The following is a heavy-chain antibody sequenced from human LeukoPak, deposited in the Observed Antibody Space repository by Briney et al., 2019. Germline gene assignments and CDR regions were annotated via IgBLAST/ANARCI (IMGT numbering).Heavy chain of an antibody. J-gene: IGHJ6*02. Sequence: ASVKVSCKASGGTFSSYAISWVRQAPGQGLEWMGRIIPILGIANYAQKFQGRVTITADKSTSTAYMELSSLRSEDMAVYYCARVGGSYYYGMDVWGQGTTVTVSS. V-gene: IGHV1-69*04. CDR3: ARVGGSYYYGMDV. D-gene: IGHD1-26*01. CDR1: GGTFSSYA. CDR2: IIPILGIA.